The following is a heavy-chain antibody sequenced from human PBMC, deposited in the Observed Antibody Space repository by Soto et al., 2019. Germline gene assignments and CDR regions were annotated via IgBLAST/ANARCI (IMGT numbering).Heavy chain of an antibody. Sequence: EVPLVESGGGLVQPGGSLRLSCAASGFTFSSYAMHWVRQAPGKGLEYVSAISSNGGSTYYANSVKGRFTISRDNSKNTLYLQMGSLRAEDMAVYYCARGRGGYWGQGTLVTVSS. D-gene: IGHD2-15*01. CDR1: GFTFSSYA. CDR2: ISSNGGST. J-gene: IGHJ4*02. CDR3: ARGRGGY. V-gene: IGHV3-64*01.